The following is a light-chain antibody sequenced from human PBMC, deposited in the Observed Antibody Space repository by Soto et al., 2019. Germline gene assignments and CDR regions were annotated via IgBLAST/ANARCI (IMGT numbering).Light chain of an antibody. CDR3: KSYAGSNTYV. Sequence: QSALTQPPSASESPGQTVTISCTRTKNDIGVYDFVSWYQHHPGKAPRLIIYEVVQRPSGVPDRFSGSKSGNTASLTVSGLQAADEADYFCKSYAGSNTYVFGSGTKV. CDR1: KNDIGVYDF. V-gene: IGLV2-8*01. CDR2: EVV. J-gene: IGLJ1*01.